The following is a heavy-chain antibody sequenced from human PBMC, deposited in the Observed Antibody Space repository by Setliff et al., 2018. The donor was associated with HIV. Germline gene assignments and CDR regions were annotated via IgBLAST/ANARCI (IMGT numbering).Heavy chain of an antibody. Sequence: SETLSLTCTVSDGSISNYHWNWIRQPAGKGLEWIGSIFTSGTTNYNPSRRSRVTISVDTSKNQFSLSLSSVTAADTALYYCAREGFYNSYYYYLDVWGIGTTVTVSS. D-gene: IGHD2-2*02. CDR1: DGSISNYH. CDR3: AREGFYNSYYYYLDV. J-gene: IGHJ6*03. V-gene: IGHV4-4*07. CDR2: IFTSGTT.